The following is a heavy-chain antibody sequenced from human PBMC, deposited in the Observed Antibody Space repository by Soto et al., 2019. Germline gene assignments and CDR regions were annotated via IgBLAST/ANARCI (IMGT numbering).Heavy chain of an antibody. D-gene: IGHD6-13*01. CDR1: GYSFTSYW. V-gene: IGHV5-51*01. CDR2: IYPGDSDT. Sequence: AASLKISSKGSGYSFTSYWIGWVRQMPGKGLEWMGIIYPGDSDTRYTPSFQGQVTISADKSISTANLQWSSLKASDTAMYYCARMGSSWTRLGMDVWGQGTTVTVSS. J-gene: IGHJ6*02. CDR3: ARMGSSWTRLGMDV.